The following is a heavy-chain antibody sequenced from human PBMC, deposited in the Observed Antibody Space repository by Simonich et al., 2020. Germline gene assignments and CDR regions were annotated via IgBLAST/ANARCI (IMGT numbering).Heavy chain of an antibody. Sequence: EVQLVESGGGLVQPGGSLRLSCAASGFTFSSYWMSWVRQAPGKGLEWGDNIKQEGSEKYYVDSVKGRFTISRDNAKNSLYLQMNSLRAEDTAVYYCAREGIAARDAFDIWGQGTMVTVSS. D-gene: IGHD6-6*01. J-gene: IGHJ3*02. CDR1: GFTFSSYW. V-gene: IGHV3-7*01. CDR3: AREGIAARDAFDI. CDR2: IKQEGSEK.